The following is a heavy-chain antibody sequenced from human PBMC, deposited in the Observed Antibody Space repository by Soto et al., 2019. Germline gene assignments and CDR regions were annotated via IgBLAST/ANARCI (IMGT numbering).Heavy chain of an antibody. V-gene: IGHV4-34*01. CDR1: GGSLSGYY. CDR3: ARGQEGVVATH. Sequence: QVQLQQWGAGLLKPSETLSLNCAVTGGSLSGYYWSWIRQAPGKGLEWIGEVKDGGHTNYSPSLRGRVTISSDPSNTQFSLRLNSVTAADTGVYYCARGQEGVVATHWDQGSLVTVSS. D-gene: IGHD5-12*01. CDR2: VKDGGHT. J-gene: IGHJ4*02.